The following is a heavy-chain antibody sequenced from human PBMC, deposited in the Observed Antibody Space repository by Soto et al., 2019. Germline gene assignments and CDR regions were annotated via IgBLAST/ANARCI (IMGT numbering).Heavy chain of an antibody. Sequence: GASVNVSCKASGYTFTSYGIGWVRQAPGQGLEWMGWISAYIGKANYAQKLQGRVTMTADASTSTAYMELSSLRSEDTAVYYCARGQQWGYYYGMDVWGQGTTVTVSS. D-gene: IGHD6-19*01. CDR2: ISAYIGKA. V-gene: IGHV1-18*01. J-gene: IGHJ6*02. CDR3: ARGQQWGYYYGMDV. CDR1: GYTFTSYG.